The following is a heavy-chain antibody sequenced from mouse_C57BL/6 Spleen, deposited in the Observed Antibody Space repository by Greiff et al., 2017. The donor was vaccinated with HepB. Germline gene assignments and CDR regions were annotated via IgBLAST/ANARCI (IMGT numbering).Heavy chain of an antibody. CDR1: GYTFTSYW. V-gene: IGHV1-52*01. Sequence: QVQLQQPGAELVRPGSSVKLSCKASGYTFTSYWMHWVKQRPIQGLEWIGNIDPSDSETHYNQKFKDKATLTVDKSSSTAYMQLSSLTSEDSAVYYCSRFLYGNQGVYAMDYWGQGTSVTVSS. D-gene: IGHD2-1*01. J-gene: IGHJ4*01. CDR2: IDPSDSET. CDR3: SRFLYGNQGVYAMDY.